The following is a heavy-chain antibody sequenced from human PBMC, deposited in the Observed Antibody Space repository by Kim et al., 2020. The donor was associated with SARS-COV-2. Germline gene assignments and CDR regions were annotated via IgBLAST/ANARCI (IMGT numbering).Heavy chain of an antibody. D-gene: IGHD6-19*01. J-gene: IGHJ6*02. V-gene: IGHV4-59*08. CDR1: GGSISSYY. CDR3: ASSPRGWGSSHYYYGMDV. CDR2: IYYSGST. Sequence: SETLSLTCTVSGGSISSYYWSWIRQPPGKGLEWIGYIYYSGSTNYNPSLKSRVTISVDTSKNQFSLKLSSVTAADTAVYYCASSPRGWGSSHYYYGMDVWGQGTTVTVSS.